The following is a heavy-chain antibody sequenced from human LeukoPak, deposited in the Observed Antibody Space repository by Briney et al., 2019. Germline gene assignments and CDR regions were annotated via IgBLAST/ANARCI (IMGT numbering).Heavy chain of an antibody. J-gene: IGHJ4*02. Sequence: PSETLSLTCTVSGYSISSGYYWGWIRQPPGKGLEWIGSIYHSGSTYYNPSLKSRVTISVDTSKNQFSLKLSSVTAADTAVYYCARGVTPFDYWGQGTLVTVSS. D-gene: IGHD2-21*02. CDR2: IYHSGST. CDR1: GYSISSGYY. V-gene: IGHV4-38-2*02. CDR3: ARGVTPFDY.